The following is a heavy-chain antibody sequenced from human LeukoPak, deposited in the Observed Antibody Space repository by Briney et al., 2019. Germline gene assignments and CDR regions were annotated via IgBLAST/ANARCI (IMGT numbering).Heavy chain of an antibody. CDR2: MYCSWSS. J-gene: IGHJ5*02. CDR1: GDSVSTGDYY. V-gene: IGHV4-30-4*08. D-gene: IGHD2-15*01. CDR3: ARQFCSGGSCYSVLFDP. Sequence: SETLSLTCTVSGDSVSTGDYYWSWIRQPPGKGLECIGYMYCSWSSYYSPSFESRVTISLDRSKKHISLVLNSLTAADTAVYYCARQFCSGGSCYSVLFDPWDKGTLVTVSS.